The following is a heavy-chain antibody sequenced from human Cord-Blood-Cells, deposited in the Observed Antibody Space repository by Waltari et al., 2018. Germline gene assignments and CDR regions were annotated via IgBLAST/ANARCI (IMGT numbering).Heavy chain of an antibody. J-gene: IGHJ4*02. CDR1: GGSFSGYY. CDR2: INQSGST. V-gene: IGHV4-34*01. D-gene: IGHD3-3*01. CDR3: ARGVTIFGVVTPFDY. Sequence: QVQLQQWGAGLLKPSETLSLTCAVYGGSFSGYYWSWIRQPPGKGREWIGEINQSGSTNYTPSLKSRVTISVDTSKNQFALKLGSVTAADTAVYYCARGVTIFGVVTPFDYWGQGTLVTVSS.